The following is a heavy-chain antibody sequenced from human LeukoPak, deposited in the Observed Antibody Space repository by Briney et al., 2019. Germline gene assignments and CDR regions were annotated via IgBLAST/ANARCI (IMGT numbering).Heavy chain of an antibody. Sequence: GASVKVSCKASGYSFTSYWIGWVRQMPGKGLEWMGIIYPGDSDTRYSPSFQGQVTISADKSISTAYLQWSSLKASDTAMYYCARHVTYGMDVWGQGTTVTVSS. J-gene: IGHJ6*02. CDR3: ARHVTYGMDV. CDR2: IYPGDSDT. CDR1: GYSFTSYW. D-gene: IGHD5-18*01. V-gene: IGHV5-51*01.